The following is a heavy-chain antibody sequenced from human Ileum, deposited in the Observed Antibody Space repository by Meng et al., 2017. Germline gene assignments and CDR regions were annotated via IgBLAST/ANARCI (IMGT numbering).Heavy chain of an antibody. CDR1: GFSLSTSGVG. CDR3: AHKTTVTTSGRGLFDY. Sequence: QITLKESGPTMLKPTQTLTLTCTFSGFSLSTSGVGVGWIRQPPGKALEWLALIYWDDDKRYSPSLKSRLTITKDTSKNQVVLTMTNMDPVDTATYYCAHKTTVTTSGRGLFDYWGQGTLVTVSS. J-gene: IGHJ4*02. CDR2: IYWDDDK. D-gene: IGHD4-11*01. V-gene: IGHV2-5*02.